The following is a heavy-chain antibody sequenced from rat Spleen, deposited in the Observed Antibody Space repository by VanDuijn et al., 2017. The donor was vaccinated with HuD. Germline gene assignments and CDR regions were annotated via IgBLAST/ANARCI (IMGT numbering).Heavy chain of an antibody. CDR2: IWTGGST. J-gene: IGHJ4*01. V-gene: IGHV2-30*01. CDR3: ARDYPGISMDA. Sequence: QVQLKESGPGLVQPSQTLSLACTVSGFSLTSYHVHWVRQPSGKGLEWMGVIWTGGSTEYNSALKSRLSISRDTSKSQVFLKMNRLQTEDKATYYCARDYPGISMDAWGQGASVTVSS. CDR1: GFSLTSYH. D-gene: IGHD1-4*01.